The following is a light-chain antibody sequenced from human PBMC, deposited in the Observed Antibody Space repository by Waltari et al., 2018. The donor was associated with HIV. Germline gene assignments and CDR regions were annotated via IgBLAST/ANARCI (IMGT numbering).Light chain of an antibody. Sequence: QSALTQPASVSGSPGQSLPITCTRPRRDVGRSHYGSWYQQPPAKAPKLMIYGVSNRPSGVSSRCAGSKSGNTASLTISGRQAEDEADYYCSSYTSSSVVFGGGTKLTVL. CDR1: RRDVGRSHY. J-gene: IGLJ2*01. V-gene: IGLV2-14*01. CDR2: GVS. CDR3: SSYTSSSVV.